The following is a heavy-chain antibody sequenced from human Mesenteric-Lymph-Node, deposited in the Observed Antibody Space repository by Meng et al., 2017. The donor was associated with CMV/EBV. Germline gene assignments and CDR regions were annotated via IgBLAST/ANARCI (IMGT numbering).Heavy chain of an antibody. CDR1: GGSITSSSNYY. V-gene: IGHV4-39*07. D-gene: IGHD6-19*01. J-gene: IGHJ4*02. CDR3: ARDGQWLGKYYFDY. Sequence: GSLRLSCTVSGGSITSSSNYYWGWIRQPPGKGLEWIGSMFSSGSTYYNPSLQSRVTISVGTSKNQFSLKLSSVTAADTAVYFCARDGQWLGKYYFDYWGQGTLVTVSS. CDR2: MFSSGST.